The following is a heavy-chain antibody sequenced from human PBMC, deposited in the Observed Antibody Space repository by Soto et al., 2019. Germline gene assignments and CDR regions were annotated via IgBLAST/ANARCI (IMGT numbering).Heavy chain of an antibody. V-gene: IGHV3-74*01. Sequence: EVQLVESGGGLVQPGGSLRLSCAASEFTFSSYWMHWVRQAPGKGLMWVSRINSDGSGTSYADSVKGRFTISRDNAKNTLYVQMNSLRVEDTAVYYCARGWVNYGSGSDDVWGQGTTVTVSS. J-gene: IGHJ6*02. D-gene: IGHD3-10*01. CDR1: EFTFSSYW. CDR2: INSDGSGT. CDR3: ARGWVNYGSGSDDV.